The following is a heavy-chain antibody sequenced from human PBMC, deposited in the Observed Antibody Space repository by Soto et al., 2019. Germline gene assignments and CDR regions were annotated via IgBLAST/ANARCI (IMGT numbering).Heavy chain of an antibody. CDR2: MNPNSGNT. CDR1: GYTFTSYD. Sequence: QVQLVQSGAEVKKPGASVKVSCKASGYTFTSYDINWVRQATGQGLEWMGWMNPNSGNTGYAQKFQGRVTMTRNTSISRAYMELSSLRSEDTAVYYCARYSSSWFYLLSDAFYIWGQGTMVTVSS. CDR3: ARYSSSWFYLLSDAFYI. D-gene: IGHD6-13*01. J-gene: IGHJ3*02. V-gene: IGHV1-8*01.